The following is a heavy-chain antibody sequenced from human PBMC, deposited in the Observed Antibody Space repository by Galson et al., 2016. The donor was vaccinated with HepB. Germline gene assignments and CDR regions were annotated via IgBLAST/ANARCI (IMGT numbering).Heavy chain of an antibody. J-gene: IGHJ5*02. V-gene: IGHV3-21*01. Sequence: SLRLSCAASGFTFSNAWMSWVRQAPGKGLEWVSSISRSSGYIYYADSVKGRFTISRDNARNTLYLQMNSLRVEDTAVYYCARDRAYYDFWSGVNWFDPWGQGTLVTVSS. CDR2: ISRSSGYI. CDR1: GFTFSNAW. CDR3: ARDRAYYDFWSGVNWFDP. D-gene: IGHD3-3*01.